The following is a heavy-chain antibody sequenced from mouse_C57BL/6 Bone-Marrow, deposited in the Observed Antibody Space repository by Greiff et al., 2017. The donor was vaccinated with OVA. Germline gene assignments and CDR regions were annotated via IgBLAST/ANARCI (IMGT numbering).Heavy chain of an antibody. CDR1: GYTFTSYG. CDR3: ARESYYGSAWYFDD. CDR2: IYPRSGNT. V-gene: IGHV1-81*01. Sequence: QVQLQQSGAELARPGASVKLSCKASGYTFTSYGISWVKQSTGQGLEWIGEIYPRSGNTSYTEKFKGKATLTADKSSSTAYMELRSLTSEDSAVFFCARESYYGSAWYFDDWGTGTTVTVSS. J-gene: IGHJ1*03. D-gene: IGHD1-1*01.